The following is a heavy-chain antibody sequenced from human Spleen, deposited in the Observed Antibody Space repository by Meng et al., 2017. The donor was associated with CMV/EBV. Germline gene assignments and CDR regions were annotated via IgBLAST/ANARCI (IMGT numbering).Heavy chain of an antibody. D-gene: IGHD1-26*01. V-gene: IGHV1-8*01. CDR2: MNPNSGNT. J-gene: IGHJ4*02. Sequence: ASVKVSCKASGYTFTSYDINWVRQATGQGLEWMGWMNPNSGNTGYAQKFQGRVTMTRNTSISTAYMELSSLRSEDTAVYYCARRVGDGTCRREWFDFWGQGSLVTVSS. CDR3: ARRVGDGTCRREWFDF. CDR1: GYTFTSYD.